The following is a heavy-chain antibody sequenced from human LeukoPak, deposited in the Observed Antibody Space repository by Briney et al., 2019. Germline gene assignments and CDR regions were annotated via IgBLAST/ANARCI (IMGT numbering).Heavy chain of an antibody. CDR1: GDSISSYY. D-gene: IGHD5-18*01. J-gene: IGHJ4*02. CDR2: IHPSGSV. V-gene: IGHV4-4*07. Sequence: PSETLSLTCNVSGDSISSYYWSWIRQPAGKALEWSGRIHPSGSVTFNPSLKSRVTISIDKSMDQVSLRLTSVTAADTAMYYCARDFYGGYTSGFYFDSWGQGTLVTVSS. CDR3: ARDFYGGYTSGFYFDS.